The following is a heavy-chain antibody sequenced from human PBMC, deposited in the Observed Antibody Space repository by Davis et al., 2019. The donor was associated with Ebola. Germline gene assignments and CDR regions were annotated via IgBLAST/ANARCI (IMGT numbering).Heavy chain of an antibody. D-gene: IGHD3-22*01. CDR1: GFIFSDFY. V-gene: IGHV3-11*04. CDR2: INGNGNII. J-gene: IGHJ4*02. CDR3: ARDAFSLSRYDTEDH. Sequence: GESLKISCAASGFIFSDFYMHWVRQAPGKGLEWVSYINGNGNIIYYADSVKGRFTISRDNARDSLYLQMDSLRVEDTAIYYCARDAFSLSRYDTEDHWGQGALVTVSS.